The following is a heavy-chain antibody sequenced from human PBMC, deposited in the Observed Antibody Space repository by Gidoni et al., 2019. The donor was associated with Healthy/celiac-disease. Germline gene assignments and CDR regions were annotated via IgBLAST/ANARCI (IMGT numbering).Heavy chain of an antibody. J-gene: IGHJ4*02. D-gene: IGHD5-18*01. CDR1: GFTVSSNY. Sequence: EVQLVESGGGLVQPGGSLRLSCAASGFTVSSNYMSWVRQAPGKGLAWVSVIYSGGSTYYADSVKGRFTISRDNSKNTLYLQMNSLRAEDTAVYYCARGWIRKMGAHYWGQGTLVTVSS. V-gene: IGHV3-66*02. CDR2: IYSGGST. CDR3: ARGWIRKMGAHY.